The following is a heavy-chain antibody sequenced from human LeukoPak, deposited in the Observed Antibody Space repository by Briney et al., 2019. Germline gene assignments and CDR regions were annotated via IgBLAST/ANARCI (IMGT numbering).Heavy chain of an antibody. Sequence: SETLSLTCTVSGGSISSGDYYWSWIRQPPGKDLEWIGYIYYSGSTNYNPSLKSRVTMSVDTSKNQFSLKLSSVTAADTAVYYCARDPITGTPNKKGIFNWFDPWGQGTLATVSS. CDR3: ARDPITGTPNKKGIFNWFDP. V-gene: IGHV4-61*08. D-gene: IGHD1-7*01. CDR2: IYYSGST. CDR1: GGSISSGDYY. J-gene: IGHJ5*02.